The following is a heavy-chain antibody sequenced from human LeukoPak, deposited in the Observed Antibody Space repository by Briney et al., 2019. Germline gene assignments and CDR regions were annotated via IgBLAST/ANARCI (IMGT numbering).Heavy chain of an antibody. CDR1: GGSINSYY. Sequence: PSETLSLTCTVSGGSINSYYWNWIRQTPGKGLEWIGYIYYSGSTRYNPSLKNRVTISIDTSNNQFSLKLNSMTAADTAVYYCARAPPWFHTWGQGTLVTVSA. V-gene: IGHV4-59*01. CDR3: ARAPPWFHT. J-gene: IGHJ5*02. CDR2: IYYSGST.